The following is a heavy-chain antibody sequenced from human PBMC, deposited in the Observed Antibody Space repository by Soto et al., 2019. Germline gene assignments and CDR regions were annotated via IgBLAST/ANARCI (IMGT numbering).Heavy chain of an antibody. CDR1: GGSFRGYY. V-gene: IGHV4-34*01. J-gene: IGHJ6*02. CDR2: IKQSGST. D-gene: IGHD2-2*02. CDR3: ARKAESQLLYRVPSLGMYV. Sequence: SETLSLTCAVYGGSFRGYYCSWIRQPPWNGVEWIGEIKQSGSTKHNPSLKSRVNISVDTSKNQFSLKLSYVTDADTAVYYCARKAESQLLYRVPSLGMYVCGHGTP.